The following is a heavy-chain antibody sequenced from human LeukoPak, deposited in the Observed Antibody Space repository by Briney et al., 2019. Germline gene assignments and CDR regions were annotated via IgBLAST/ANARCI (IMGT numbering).Heavy chain of an antibody. J-gene: IGHJ4*02. CDR3: ARGGTTVTSYYFDY. Sequence: SQTLSLTCAISGEIVSSNSAAWNWIRQSPSRGLEWLGRTYYRSKWYNDYAVSVKSRITINPDTSKNQFSLQLNSVTPEDTAVYYCARGGTTVTSYYFDYWGQGTLVTVSS. CDR1: GEIVSSNSAA. V-gene: IGHV6-1*01. D-gene: IGHD4-17*01. CDR2: TYYRSKWYN.